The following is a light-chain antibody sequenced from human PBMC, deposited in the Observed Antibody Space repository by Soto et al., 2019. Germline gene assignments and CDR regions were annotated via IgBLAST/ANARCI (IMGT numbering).Light chain of an antibody. CDR2: EVS. Sequence: QSALTQPASVSRSPGQSITISCTGTSSDVGGYNYVSWYQQHPGKAPKLMIYEVSNRPSGVSNRFSGSKSGNTASLTISGLQAEDEADYYCSSYTSSSTPSSYVFGTGTKLTVL. J-gene: IGLJ1*01. V-gene: IGLV2-14*01. CDR3: SSYTSSSTPSSYV. CDR1: SSDVGGYNY.